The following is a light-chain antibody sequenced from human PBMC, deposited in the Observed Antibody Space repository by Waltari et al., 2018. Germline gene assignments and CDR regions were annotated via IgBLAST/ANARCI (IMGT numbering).Light chain of an antibody. V-gene: IGLV2-8*01. CDR1: STDVGAFKF. CDR3: SSFAGRNTL. CDR2: EVT. Sequence: QSALTQPPSASGSPGQSLTISCTGTSTDVGAFKFVSWYQQHPGKAPKLIIDEVTERPSGVSARFSGSKSGTTASLTVSGLQADDEADYYCSSFAGRNTLFGGGTKLTVL. J-gene: IGLJ2*01.